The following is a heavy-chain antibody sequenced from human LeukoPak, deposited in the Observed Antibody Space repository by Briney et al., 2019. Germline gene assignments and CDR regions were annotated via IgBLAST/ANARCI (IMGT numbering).Heavy chain of an antibody. D-gene: IGHD3-3*02. CDR2: IYSGGST. Sequence: GGSLRLSCAASGFTFSSYWMSWVRQAPGKGLEWVSVIYSGGSTYYADSVKGRFTISRDNSKNTLYLQMNSLRAEDTAVYYCARVFLSGGPIFGVTDAFDIWGQGTMVTVSS. V-gene: IGHV3-53*01. CDR1: GFTFSSYW. J-gene: IGHJ3*02. CDR3: ARVFLSGGPIFGVTDAFDI.